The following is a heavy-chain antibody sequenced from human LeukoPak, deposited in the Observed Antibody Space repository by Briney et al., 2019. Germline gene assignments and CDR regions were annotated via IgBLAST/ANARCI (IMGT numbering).Heavy chain of an antibody. Sequence: SETLSLTCAVSGASVSTYYWSWIRQPPGKGLEWIGYIDYFGRTNYNPSLQSRVTISVDTSKNLFSLKLSSVTAADTAVYYCARQGDYRYPFDSWGQGTLVTVSS. D-gene: IGHD3-16*02. V-gene: IGHV4-59*08. CDR2: IDYFGRT. J-gene: IGHJ4*02. CDR3: ARQGDYRYPFDS. CDR1: GASVSTYY.